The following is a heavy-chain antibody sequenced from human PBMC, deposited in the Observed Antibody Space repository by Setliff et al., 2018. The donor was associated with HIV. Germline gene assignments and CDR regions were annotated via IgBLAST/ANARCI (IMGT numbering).Heavy chain of an antibody. CDR2: IRNKSNSLAT. V-gene: IGHV3-73*01. J-gene: IGHJ1*01. D-gene: IGHD6-19*01. CDR3: ATNVRVPGSSLDS. Sequence: GESLKISCAASGFAFVGAEIHWVRQASGKGLEWVGRIRNKSNSLATQYGESLEGRFTISRDDSKNTAYLQMRSLKTDDTAVYFCATNVRVPGSSLDSWGPGSLVTVSS. CDR1: GFAFVGAE.